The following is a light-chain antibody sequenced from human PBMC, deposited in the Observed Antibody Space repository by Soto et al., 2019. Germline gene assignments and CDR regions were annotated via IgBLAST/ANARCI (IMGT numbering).Light chain of an antibody. CDR2: LEGSGSY. CDR1: SGHSSYI. J-gene: IGLJ3*02. CDR3: ETWDSNTWV. Sequence: QSVLTQSSSASASLGSSVKLTCTLSSGHSSYIIAWHQQQPGKAPRYLMKLEGSGSYNKGSGVPDRVSGSSSGADRYLTISILQCEDEADYYCETWDSNTWVFGGGTKLTVL. V-gene: IGLV4-60*02.